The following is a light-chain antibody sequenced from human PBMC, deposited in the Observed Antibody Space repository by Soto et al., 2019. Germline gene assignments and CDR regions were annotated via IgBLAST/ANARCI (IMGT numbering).Light chain of an antibody. J-gene: IGKJ1*01. Sequence: EIVMTQSPATLSVSPGERAALSCRASQSVSSNLAWYQQKPGQAPRLLIYGASTRATGIPARFSGSGSGTEFGLTISSLQSEDFAVYYCQQYDNWPPVTFGQGTKVEIK. V-gene: IGKV3-15*01. CDR2: GAS. CDR3: QQYDNWPPVT. CDR1: QSVSSN.